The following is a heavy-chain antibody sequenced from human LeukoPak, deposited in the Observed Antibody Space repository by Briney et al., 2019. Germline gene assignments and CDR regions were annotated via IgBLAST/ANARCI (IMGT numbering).Heavy chain of an antibody. J-gene: IGHJ4*02. CDR1: GGSLSSYY. D-gene: IGHD2-8*02. CDR3: ARGGYCTGGVCYLDY. V-gene: IGHV4-4*07. CDR2: IYTSGST. Sequence: PSETLSLTCTVSGGSLSSYYWSWVRQPAGKGLEWIGRIYTSGSTNYNPSLKSRVTVSVDTSKNQFSLTLSSVTAADTAVYYCARGGYCTGGVCYLDYWGQGTLVTVSS.